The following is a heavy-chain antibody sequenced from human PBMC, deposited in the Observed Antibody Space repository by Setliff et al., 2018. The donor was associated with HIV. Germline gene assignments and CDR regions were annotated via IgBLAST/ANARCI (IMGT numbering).Heavy chain of an antibody. CDR1: GGSFSDYY. CDR2: INHGGST. CDR3: ARPSAGGGYNYWYFDL. Sequence: SLTCAVYGGSFSDYYWSWIRQSPGRGLEWIGEINHGGSTIYNPSLKSRVTISIDTSKNQFSLNLTSVTAADTAIYYCARPSAGGGYNYWYFDLWGRGTLVTVSS. J-gene: IGHJ2*01. V-gene: IGHV4-34*01. D-gene: IGHD5-12*01.